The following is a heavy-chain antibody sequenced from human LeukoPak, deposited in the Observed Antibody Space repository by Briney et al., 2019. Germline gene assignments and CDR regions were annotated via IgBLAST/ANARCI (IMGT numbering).Heavy chain of an antibody. D-gene: IGHD3-10*01. Sequence: PSETLSLTCAVYGGSFSGYYWSWIRQPPGKGLEWIGEINHSGSTNYNPSLKSRVTISVDTSKNQFSLKLSSVTAADTAVYYCARGREGVLLWFGEPLRFDPWGQGTLVTVSS. CDR2: INHSGST. V-gene: IGHV4-34*01. CDR1: GGSFSGYY. CDR3: ARGREGVLLWFGEPLRFDP. J-gene: IGHJ5*02.